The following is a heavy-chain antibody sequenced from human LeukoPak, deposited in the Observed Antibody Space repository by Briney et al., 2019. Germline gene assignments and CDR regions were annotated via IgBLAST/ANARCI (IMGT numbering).Heavy chain of an antibody. CDR3: ARDARGYSGYDVDY. D-gene: IGHD5-12*01. V-gene: IGHV1-18*01. Sequence: ASVKPSCKASGYTFTSSGISSVRQAPGQRLKCMGWISAYNVNTNYAQKLQGRVTMTTDTSTSTAYMELRSLRSDDTAVYYWARDARGYSGYDVDYWGQGTLVTVSS. CDR2: ISAYNVNT. CDR1: GYTFTSSG. J-gene: IGHJ4*02.